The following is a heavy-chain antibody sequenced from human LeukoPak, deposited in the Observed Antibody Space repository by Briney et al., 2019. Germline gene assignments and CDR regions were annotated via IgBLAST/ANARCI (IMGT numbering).Heavy chain of an antibody. D-gene: IGHD5-18*01. V-gene: IGHV4-59*01. J-gene: IGHJ4*02. CDR2: IYYSGST. Sequence: SETLSLTCTVSGGSISSYYWSWIRQPPGKGLEWIGYIYYSGSTNYNPSLKRRVTISVDTSKNQFSLKLSSVTAADTAVYYCARGFRGYSYGYYFDYWGQGTLVTVSS. CDR1: GGSISSYY. CDR3: ARGFRGYSYGYYFDY.